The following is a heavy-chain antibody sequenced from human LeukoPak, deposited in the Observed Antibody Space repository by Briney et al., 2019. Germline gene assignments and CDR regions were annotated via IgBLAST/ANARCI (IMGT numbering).Heavy chain of an antibody. V-gene: IGHV1-69*05. Sequence: SVKVSCKASGGTFSSYAISWVRRAPGQGLEWMGGIIPIFGTANYAQKFQGRVTITTDESTSTAYMELSSLRSEDTAVYYCASGITMVRGVIKGPHYFDYWGQGTLVTVSS. CDR3: ASGITMVRGVIKGPHYFDY. J-gene: IGHJ4*02. D-gene: IGHD3-10*01. CDR2: IIPIFGTA. CDR1: GGTFSSYA.